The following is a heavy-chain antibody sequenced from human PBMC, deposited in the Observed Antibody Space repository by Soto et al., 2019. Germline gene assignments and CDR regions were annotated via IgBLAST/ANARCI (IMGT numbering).Heavy chain of an antibody. CDR1: GFTFSSSA. CDR3: ARCTVDTIVTSGWCHYLDP. D-gene: IGHD6-19*01. V-gene: IGHV3-23*01. Sequence: GGSLRLCCAASGFTFSSSAMSGVRQDPGKGLEWVSAVSGSGGTTYYADSVRGRFTISRDNSKNTLYLQMNSLRAEDTAIYFCARCTVDTIVTSGWCHYLDPWGQGTLVTVSS. CDR2: VSGSGGTT. J-gene: IGHJ5*02.